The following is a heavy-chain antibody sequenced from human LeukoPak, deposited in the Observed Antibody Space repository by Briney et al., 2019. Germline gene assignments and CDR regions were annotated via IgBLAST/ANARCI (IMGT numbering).Heavy chain of an antibody. D-gene: IGHD1-26*01. Sequence: AGGSLRLSCAASGFTFDDYAMHWVRQAPGKGLEWVSGISWNSGSIGYADSVKGRFTISRDNAKNSLYLQMNSLRAEDTALYYCARSRIVGATSEDYFDYWAREPWSPSPQ. CDR1: GFTFDDYA. CDR2: ISWNSGSI. CDR3: ARSRIVGATSEDYFDY. J-gene: IGHJ4*02. V-gene: IGHV3-9*01.